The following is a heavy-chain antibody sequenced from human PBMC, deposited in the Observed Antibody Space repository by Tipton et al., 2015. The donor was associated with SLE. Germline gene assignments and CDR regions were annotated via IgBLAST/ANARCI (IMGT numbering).Heavy chain of an antibody. D-gene: IGHD6-19*01. Sequence: TLSLTCTVSGGSISSHYWSWIRQPPGKGLEWIGYIYYSGSTNYNPSLKSRVTISVDTSKNQFSLKLSSVTAADTAVYYCAIDQGIGWFYWGQGSLVTVSS. V-gene: IGHV4-59*11. CDR3: AIDQGIGWFY. CDR2: IYYSGST. CDR1: GGSISSHY. J-gene: IGHJ4*02.